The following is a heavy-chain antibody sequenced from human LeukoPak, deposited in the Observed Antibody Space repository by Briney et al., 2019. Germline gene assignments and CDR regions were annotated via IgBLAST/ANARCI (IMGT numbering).Heavy chain of an antibody. V-gene: IGHV1-18*01. J-gene: IGHJ4*02. D-gene: IGHD3-16*01. Sequence: GASVKVSCKASGYTFTSCDITWVRQAPGQGLEWMGWISTYNGNTNYAQNLQGRVTMTTDTSTTTAYMELRSLRSDDTAVYDCARGVITFGGVTTVDYWGQGTLVTVSS. CDR1: GYTFTSCD. CDR3: ARGVITFGGVTTVDY. CDR2: ISTYNGNT.